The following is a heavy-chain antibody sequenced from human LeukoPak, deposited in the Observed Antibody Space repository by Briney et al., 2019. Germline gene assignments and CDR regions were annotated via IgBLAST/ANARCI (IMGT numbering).Heavy chain of an antibody. CDR2: INHSGST. D-gene: IGHD6-13*01. Sequence: SETLSLTCAVYGGSFSGYYWSWFRQPPGKGLEWIGEINHSGSTNYNPSLTSRVTISVDTSKNQFSLKLSSVTAADTAVYYCAKVAAAGTLYSYYYYMDVWGKGTTVTVSS. J-gene: IGHJ6*03. CDR3: AKVAAAGTLYSYYYYMDV. CDR1: GGSFSGYY. V-gene: IGHV4-34*01.